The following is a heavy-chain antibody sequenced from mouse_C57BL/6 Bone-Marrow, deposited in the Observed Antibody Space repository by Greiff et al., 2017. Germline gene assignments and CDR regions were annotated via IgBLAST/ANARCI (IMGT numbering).Heavy chain of an antibody. D-gene: IGHD2-3*01. Sequence: QVQLQQPGAELVMPGASVKLSCKASGYTFTSYWMHWVKQRPGQGLEWIGEIDPSDSYTNYNQKFKGKSTLTVDKSSSTAYMQLSSLTSEDSAVYYCARRCLLNAMDYWGQGTSVTVSS. CDR1: GYTFTSYW. J-gene: IGHJ4*01. V-gene: IGHV1-69*01. CDR2: IDPSDSYT. CDR3: ARRCLLNAMDY.